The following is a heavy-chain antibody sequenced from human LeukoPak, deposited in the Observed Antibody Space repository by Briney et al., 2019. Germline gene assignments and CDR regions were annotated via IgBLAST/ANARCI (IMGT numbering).Heavy chain of an antibody. V-gene: IGHV4-59*01. CDR2: SYYSGLT. CDR3: ARAEYGNDRYFDL. J-gene: IGHJ2*01. CDR1: GGSITSYY. Sequence: SETLSLTCTVSGGSITSYYWSWIRQPPGKGLEWIGYSYYSGLTNYNPSLKSRVTISVDTSKKQSSLKLSSVTAADTAVYYCARAEYGNDRYFDLWGRGTLVTVTS. D-gene: IGHD1-14*01.